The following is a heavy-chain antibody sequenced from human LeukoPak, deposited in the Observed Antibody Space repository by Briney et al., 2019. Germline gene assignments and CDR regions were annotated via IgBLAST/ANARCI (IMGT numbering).Heavy chain of an antibody. CDR3: ARFSLRIRVPGELELRWGTPADYFDY. CDR1: GGSISSSSYY. V-gene: IGHV4-39*07. CDR2: IYYSGST. D-gene: IGHD1-7*01. J-gene: IGHJ4*02. Sequence: SETLSLTCTVSGGSISSSSYYWGWIRQPPGKGLEWIGSIYYSGSTYYNPSLRSRVTISVDTSKNQFSLKLSSVTAADTAVYYCARFSLRIRVPGELELRWGTPADYFDYWGQGTLVTVSS.